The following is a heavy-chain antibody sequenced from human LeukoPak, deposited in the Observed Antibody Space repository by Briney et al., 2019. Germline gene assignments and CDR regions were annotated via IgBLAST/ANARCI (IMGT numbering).Heavy chain of an antibody. D-gene: IGHD6-6*01. V-gene: IGHV4-39*07. CDR2: IYYSGST. CDR1: GGSISSSSYY. Sequence: SETLSLTCTVSGGSISSSSYYWGWIRQPPGKGLEWIGSIYYSGSTYYNPSLKSRVTISVDTSKNQFSLKLSSVTAADTAVYYCARDLEYSITFLGNWFDPWGQGTLVTVSS. CDR3: ARDLEYSITFLGNWFDP. J-gene: IGHJ5*02.